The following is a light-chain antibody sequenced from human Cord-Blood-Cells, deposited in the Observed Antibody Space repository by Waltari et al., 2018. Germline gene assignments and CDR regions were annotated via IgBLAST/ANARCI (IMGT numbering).Light chain of an antibody. Sequence: EIVMTQSPATLSVSPGERANLSCRASQSVSSNLAWYQQKPGQAPRLLIYGASTRATGIPARFSGSGSGTEFTLTISSLQSEDFAVYYCQQYNNWPPFLYTFGQGTKLEIK. J-gene: IGKJ2*01. CDR1: QSVSSN. V-gene: IGKV3-15*01. CDR3: QQYNNWPPFLYT. CDR2: GAS.